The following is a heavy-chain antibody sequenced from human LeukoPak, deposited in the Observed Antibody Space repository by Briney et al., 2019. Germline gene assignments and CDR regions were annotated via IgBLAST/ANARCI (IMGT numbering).Heavy chain of an antibody. D-gene: IGHD3-3*01. CDR1: GGSISSGGYY. J-gene: IGHJ1*01. Sequence: PSQTLSLTCTVSGGSISSGGYYWSWIRQHPGKGLEWIGYIYYSGSTYYNPSLKSRVTISVDTSMNQFSLKLSSVTAADTAVYYCARHQSTYYDFWRGGYFQHWGQGTLVTVSS. V-gene: IGHV4-31*03. CDR2: IYYSGST. CDR3: ARHQSTYYDFWRGGYFQH.